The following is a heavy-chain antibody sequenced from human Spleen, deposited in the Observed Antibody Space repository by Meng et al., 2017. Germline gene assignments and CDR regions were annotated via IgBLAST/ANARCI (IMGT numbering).Heavy chain of an antibody. CDR2: INHSGST. V-gene: IGHV4-34*01. J-gene: IGHJ4*02. CDR1: GGSFSGYY. Sequence: QVQLEQWGAGLLKPSETLSLTCAVYGGSFSGYYWSWIRQPPGKGLEWIGEINHSGSTNYNPSLKSRVTISADTSKTQFSLKLRYVTAADTAVYYCARDYWGSLDYWGQGILVTVSS. CDR3: ARDYWGSLDY. D-gene: IGHD7-27*01.